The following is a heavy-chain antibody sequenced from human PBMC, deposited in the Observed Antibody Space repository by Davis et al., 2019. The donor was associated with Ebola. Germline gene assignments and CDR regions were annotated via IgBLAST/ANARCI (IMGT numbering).Heavy chain of an antibody. CDR2: IYYLGST. CDR3: ARLGFLGGQFDF. J-gene: IGHJ4*02. Sequence: SETLSLTCTVSGGSMTDYYRSWIRQSPGKGLEWIGYIYYLGSTIYNPSLQSRVTISVDTSKNQFSLMLTSVTAADTAVYYCARLGFLGGQFDFWGQGTLVTVSA. CDR1: GGSMTDYY. D-gene: IGHD3-16*01. V-gene: IGHV4-59*08.